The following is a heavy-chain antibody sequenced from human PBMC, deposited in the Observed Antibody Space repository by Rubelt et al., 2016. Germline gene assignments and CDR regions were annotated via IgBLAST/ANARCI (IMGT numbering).Heavy chain of an antibody. CDR3: ARDPLPVRGVIMTPTH. D-gene: IGHD3-10*01. V-gene: IGHV1-18*01. CDR2: ISAYNGNT. J-gene: IGHJ4*02. Sequence: QVQLVQSGAEVKKPGASVKVSCKASGYTFTSYGISWVRQAPGHGLEWMGWISAYNGNTNYEQQLQGSVTMTTDTSTSTAYMELRSLRSDDTAVYYCARDPLPVRGVIMTPTHWGQGTLVTVSS. CDR1: GYTFTSYG.